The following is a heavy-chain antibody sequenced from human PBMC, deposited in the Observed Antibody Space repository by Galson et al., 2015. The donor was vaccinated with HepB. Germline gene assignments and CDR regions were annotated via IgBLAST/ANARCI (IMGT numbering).Heavy chain of an antibody. CDR3: AKDLSRGQQLGEMDI. V-gene: IGHV3-30*18. CDR1: GFPFSSYG. CDR2: ISYDGSNI. J-gene: IGHJ6*02. D-gene: IGHD6-6*01. Sequence: SLRLSCAASGFPFSSYGMHWVRQAPGKGLEWVAMISYDGSNIYYGDSVKGRFTISRDNSKNTLYLQMNSLRNDDTAVYYCAKDLSRGQQLGEMDIWGQGTTVIVSS.